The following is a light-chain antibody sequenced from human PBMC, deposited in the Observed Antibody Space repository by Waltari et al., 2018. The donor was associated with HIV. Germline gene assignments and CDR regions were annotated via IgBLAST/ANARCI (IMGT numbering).Light chain of an antibody. CDR1: QIVSSD. Sequence: ENVLTQTPPTLSCTTEGRPTLPCKASQIVSSDLAWYHQKPGQAPRLLIYTASNSASGVPARFSGSAAETDFTLTISSLEPEDYAVYFCQQRSNRPLTFGGGTKVEIK. CDR3: QQRSNRPLT. J-gene: IGKJ4*01. CDR2: TAS. V-gene: IGKV3-11*01.